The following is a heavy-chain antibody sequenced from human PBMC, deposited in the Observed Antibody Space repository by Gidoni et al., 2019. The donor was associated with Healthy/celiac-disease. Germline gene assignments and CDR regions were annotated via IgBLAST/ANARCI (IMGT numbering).Heavy chain of an antibody. CDR1: GYTFTGYY. CDR2: INPNRGGT. J-gene: IGHJ6*02. Sequence: QVQLVQSGAEVKKPGASVTVSCKASGYTFTGYYMHWVRQAPGQGLEWTGWINPNRGGTNYAQKFQGWVTMTRDTSISTAYMELSRLRSDDTAVYYCARVRSGSYYYYGMDVWGQGTTVTVS. CDR3: ARVRSGSYYYYGMDV. V-gene: IGHV1-2*04. D-gene: IGHD1-26*01.